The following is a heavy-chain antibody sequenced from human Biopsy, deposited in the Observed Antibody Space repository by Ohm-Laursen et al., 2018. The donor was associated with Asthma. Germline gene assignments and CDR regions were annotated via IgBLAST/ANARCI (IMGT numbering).Heavy chain of an antibody. V-gene: IGHV3-30*03. CDR2: IAWDGINS. J-gene: IGHJ6*02. CDR1: GFTFSTYG. D-gene: IGHD2-21*01. Sequence: FLRLSCAASGFTFSTYGMHWVRQAPGKGLEWVAFIAWDGINSYYADSVKGRFTISRDNSRNTLYLQKNSLRADGTAVYYCARAGESDLVGGLDVWGQGTTVIVS. CDR3: ARAGESDLVGGLDV.